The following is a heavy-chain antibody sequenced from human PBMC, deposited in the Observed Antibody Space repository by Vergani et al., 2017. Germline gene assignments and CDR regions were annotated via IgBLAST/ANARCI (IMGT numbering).Heavy chain of an antibody. CDR1: GFTFNQYG. Sequence: QVQLVESGGGVVQPGRSLRLSCAASGFTFNQYGMHWVRQAPGKGLEWVAVTWYAGNNKQYADSVKGRFTISRDNSKSTMYLQMNSLRDDDTGVYYCARDLRLLYNRFDPWGQGTLVTVSS. D-gene: IGHD1-14*01. CDR3: ARDLRLLYNRFDP. V-gene: IGHV3-33*01. CDR2: TWYAGNNK. J-gene: IGHJ5*02.